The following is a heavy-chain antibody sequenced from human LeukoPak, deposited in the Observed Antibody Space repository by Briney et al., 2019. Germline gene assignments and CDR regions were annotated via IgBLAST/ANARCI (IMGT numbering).Heavy chain of an antibody. CDR3: ARGGCSSTSCKENWFDP. J-gene: IGHJ5*02. Sequence: ASVKVSCKASGYTFTGYYMHWVRQAPGQGLEWMGWINPNSGGTNYAQKFQGRVTMTRDTSISTAYMELSRLRSYDTAVYYCARGGCSSTSCKENWFDPWGQGTLVTVSS. CDR2: INPNSGGT. CDR1: GYTFTGYY. D-gene: IGHD2-2*01. V-gene: IGHV1-2*02.